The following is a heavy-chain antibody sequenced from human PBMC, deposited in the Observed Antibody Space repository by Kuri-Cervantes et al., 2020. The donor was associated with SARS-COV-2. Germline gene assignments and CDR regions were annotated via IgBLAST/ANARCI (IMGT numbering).Heavy chain of an antibody. Sequence: ASVKVSCKASGYTFTSYGISWVRQAPGQGLEWMGWISAYNGNTNYAQKLQGRVTMTTDTSTSTAYMELRSLRSDDTAVYYCARDRGSSGWSWVYYYYGMDVWGQGNTVTVSS. CDR2: ISAYNGNT. V-gene: IGHV1-18*01. J-gene: IGHJ6*02. CDR1: GYTFTSYG. CDR3: ARDRGSSGWSWVYYYYGMDV. D-gene: IGHD6-19*01.